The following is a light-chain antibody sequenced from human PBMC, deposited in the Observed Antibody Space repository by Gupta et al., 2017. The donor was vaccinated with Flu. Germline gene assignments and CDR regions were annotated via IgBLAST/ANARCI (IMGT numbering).Light chain of an antibody. Sequence: ATLSLSPGERVTLSCGASQSVNTDYIAWYQQKPGLAPRLLIHGTSIRASGIPDRFTGSGSGTLFSLIISRLEPEDFAVYFCHQYVTSLGTFGQGTKLEVK. CDR1: QSVNTDY. J-gene: IGKJ2*01. V-gene: IGKV3D-20*01. CDR3: HQYVTSLGT. CDR2: GTS.